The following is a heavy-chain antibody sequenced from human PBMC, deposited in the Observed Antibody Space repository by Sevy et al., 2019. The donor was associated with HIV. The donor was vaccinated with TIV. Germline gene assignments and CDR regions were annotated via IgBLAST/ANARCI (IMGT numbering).Heavy chain of an antibody. D-gene: IGHD6-6*01. CDR3: AKVRIRSIGTRGPFDS. V-gene: IGHV3-23*01. CDR1: GFSLSNYA. J-gene: IGHJ4*02. CDR2: KTGSAGVT. Sequence: GGSLRLSCAASGFSLSNYAMSWVRQAPGKGLEWISTKTGSAGVTYYADSVKGRFTISGDKSKNTLFLQMNSLIAEDMALYYCAKVRIRSIGTRGPFDSWGQGTLGTVSS.